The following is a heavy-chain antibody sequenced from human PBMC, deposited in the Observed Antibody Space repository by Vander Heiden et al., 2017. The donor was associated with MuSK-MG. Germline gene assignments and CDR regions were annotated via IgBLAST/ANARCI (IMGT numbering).Heavy chain of an antibody. D-gene: IGHD3-3*01. CDR1: GYTFTGYY. CDR3: ARAPSTIFGVVMYYCDY. Sequence: QVQLVQSGAEVKKPGASVKVSCKASGYTFTGYYMHWVRQAPGQGLEWMGWINPNSGGTNYAQKFQGRVTMTRDTSISTAYMELSRLRSDDTAVYYWARAPSTIFGVVMYYCDYWGQGTLGNVAS. CDR2: INPNSGGT. J-gene: IGHJ4*02. V-gene: IGHV1-2*02.